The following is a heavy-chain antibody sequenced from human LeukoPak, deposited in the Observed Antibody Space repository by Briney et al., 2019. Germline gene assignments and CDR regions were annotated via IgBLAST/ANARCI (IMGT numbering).Heavy chain of an antibody. Sequence: ASVKVSCKVSGYTLTELSMHWVRHAPGKGLEWMGGFDPEDGETIYAQKFQGRVTMTEDTSTDTAYMELSSLRSEDTAVYYCATLAAVRGYSSSWYEYYFDYWGQGTLVTVSS. J-gene: IGHJ4*02. V-gene: IGHV1-24*01. D-gene: IGHD6-13*01. CDR3: ATLAAVRGYSSSWYEYYFDY. CDR1: GYTLTELS. CDR2: FDPEDGET.